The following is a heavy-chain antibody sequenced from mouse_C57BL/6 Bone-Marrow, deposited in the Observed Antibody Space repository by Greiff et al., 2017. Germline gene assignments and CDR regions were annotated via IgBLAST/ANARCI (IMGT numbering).Heavy chain of an antibody. J-gene: IGHJ2*01. CDR3: ARGGYGSSYYFDY. V-gene: IGHV1-78*01. Sequence: QVQLQQSDAELVKPGASVKISCKASGYTFTDYTIHWMKQRPGQGLEWIGNIYPRGGSTKYNEKFKGKATLTADKSSSTDYMQLNRLTSEDSAFCCCARGGYGSSYYFDYWGQGTTLTVSS. CDR1: GYTFTDYT. CDR2: IYPRGGST. D-gene: IGHD1-1*01.